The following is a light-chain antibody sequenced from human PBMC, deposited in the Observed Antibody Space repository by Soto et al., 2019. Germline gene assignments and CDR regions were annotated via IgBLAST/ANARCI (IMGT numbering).Light chain of an antibody. CDR2: DAS. CDR3: QYYETSWT. CDR1: HSISSW. V-gene: IGKV1-5*01. J-gene: IGKJ1*01. Sequence: IQMTHCPSTLSAPVADRVTITCRASHSISSWLALYQQKPGKAPKLLIHDASSFENGFPSRFSGSGSGTEFTLTISSLQPDDVANYYRQYYETSWTFGQGTKVEIK.